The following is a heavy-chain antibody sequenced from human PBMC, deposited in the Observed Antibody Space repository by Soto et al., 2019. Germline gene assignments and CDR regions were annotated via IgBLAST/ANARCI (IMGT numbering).Heavy chain of an antibody. CDR3: ARDPAAYCGGDCYPGWFDP. J-gene: IGHJ5*02. V-gene: IGHV3-21*01. Sequence: EVQLVESGGGLVKPGGSLRLSCAASGFTFSSYSMNWVRQAPGKGLEWVSSISSSSSYIYYADSVKGRFTISRDNAKNSLYLQMNSLRAEDTAVYYCARDPAAYCGGDCYPGWFDPWGQGTLVTVSS. CDR1: GFTFSSYS. D-gene: IGHD2-21*02. CDR2: ISSSSSYI.